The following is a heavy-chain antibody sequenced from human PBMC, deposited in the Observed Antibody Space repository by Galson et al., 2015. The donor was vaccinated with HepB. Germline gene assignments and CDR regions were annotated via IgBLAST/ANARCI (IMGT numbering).Heavy chain of an antibody. J-gene: IGHJ4*02. CDR1: GFTFSSYG. CDR3: ARGSVDTAMVTLDY. V-gene: IGHV3-30*19. Sequence: SLRLSCAASGFTFSSYGMHWVRQAPGKGLEWVAVIWYDGSNKYYADSVKGRFTISRDNSKNTLYLQMNSLRAEDTAVYYCARGSVDTAMVTLDYWGQGTLVTVSS. D-gene: IGHD5-18*01. CDR2: IWYDGSNK.